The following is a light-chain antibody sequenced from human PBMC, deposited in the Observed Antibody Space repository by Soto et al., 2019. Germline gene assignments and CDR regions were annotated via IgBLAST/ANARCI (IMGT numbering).Light chain of an antibody. J-gene: IGKJ5*01. V-gene: IGKV3-15*01. Sequence: SPATLSVSPGERATLSCRASQGVSSNLAWYQQKPGQAPRLLIYGASTGATGSPARFSGSGSGTEFTLTISSLQSEDFAVYYCQQYNNWPYTFGQGTRLEIK. CDR1: QGVSSN. CDR2: GAS. CDR3: QQYNNWPYT.